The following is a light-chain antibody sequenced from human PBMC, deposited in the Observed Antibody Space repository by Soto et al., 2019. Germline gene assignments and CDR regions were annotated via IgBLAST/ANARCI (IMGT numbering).Light chain of an antibody. V-gene: IGLV2-14*01. Sequence: QSALTQPASVSGSPGQSITIACTGISGDVAGYNYVSWYQQHPGKAPKLMIYEVSNRPSGVSNRFSGSKSGNTASLTISGLQAEDEADYYCSSYTSSSTVVFGGGTKVTVL. CDR1: SGDVAGYNY. CDR2: EVS. CDR3: SSYTSSSTVV. J-gene: IGLJ2*01.